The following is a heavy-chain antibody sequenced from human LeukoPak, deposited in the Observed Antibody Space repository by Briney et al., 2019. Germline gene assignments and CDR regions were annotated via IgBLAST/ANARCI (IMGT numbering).Heavy chain of an antibody. Sequence: PSETLSLTCTVSGGSISSYYWSWIRQPAGKGLEWIGRIYTSGSTNYNPSLKSRVTMSVDTSKNQFSLKLSSVTAADTAVYYCAREGCSSTSCYNPYYYYGMDVWGQGTTVTVS. CDR2: IYTSGST. CDR3: AREGCSSTSCYNPYYYYGMDV. D-gene: IGHD2-2*02. J-gene: IGHJ6*02. CDR1: GGSISSYY. V-gene: IGHV4-4*07.